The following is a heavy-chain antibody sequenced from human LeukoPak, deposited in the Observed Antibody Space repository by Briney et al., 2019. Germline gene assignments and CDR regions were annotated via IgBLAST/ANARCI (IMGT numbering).Heavy chain of an antibody. V-gene: IGHV4-4*09. CDR2: IYNRGST. Sequence: SETLSLTCSVSGDSISSYYWSWIRQPPGKGLEWIGQIYNRGSTNYNPSLKSRVTMSVDTSKNQFSLKLSSVTAADTAVYYCARVIAAAGTYWFDPWGQGTLVTVSS. J-gene: IGHJ5*02. CDR3: ARVIAAAGTYWFDP. D-gene: IGHD6-13*01. CDR1: GDSISSYY.